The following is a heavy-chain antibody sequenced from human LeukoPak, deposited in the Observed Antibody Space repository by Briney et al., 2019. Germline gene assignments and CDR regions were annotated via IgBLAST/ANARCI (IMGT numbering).Heavy chain of an antibody. V-gene: IGHV4-59*01. J-gene: IGHJ3*02. D-gene: IGHD3-10*01. Sequence: SETLSLTCTVSGGSISSYYWSWIRQPPGKGLEWIGYIYYSGSTNYNPSLKSRVTISVDTSKNQFSLKLSSVTAADTAVYYCARDGGRGSSDAFDIWGQGTMVTVSS. CDR2: IYYSGST. CDR3: ARDGGRGSSDAFDI. CDR1: GGSISSYY.